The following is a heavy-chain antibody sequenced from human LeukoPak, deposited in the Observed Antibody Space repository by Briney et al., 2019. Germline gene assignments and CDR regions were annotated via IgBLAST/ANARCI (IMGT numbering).Heavy chain of an antibody. CDR3: ARTNDCSGGSCYDWFDP. CDR2: ISSSSSYI. J-gene: IGHJ5*02. CDR1: GFTFSDYT. D-gene: IGHD2-15*01. V-gene: IGHV3-21*01. Sequence: TGGPLRLSCAASGFTFSDYTMNWVRQAPGKGLEWVSSISSSSSYIYYADSVKGRFTISRDNAKNSLYLQMNSLRAEDTAVYYCARTNDCSGGSCYDWFDPWGQGTLVTVSS.